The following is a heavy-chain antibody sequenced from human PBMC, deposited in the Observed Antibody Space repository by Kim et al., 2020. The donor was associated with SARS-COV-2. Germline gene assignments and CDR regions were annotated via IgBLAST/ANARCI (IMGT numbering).Heavy chain of an antibody. J-gene: IGHJ6*02. CDR2: IDPSDSYT. V-gene: IGHV5-10-1*01. D-gene: IGHD2-15*01. Sequence: GESLKISCKGSGYSFTSYWISWVRQMPGKGLEWMGRIDPSDSYTNYSPSFQGHVTSSADKSISTAYLQWSSLKASDTAMYYCARHSSYCSGGSCHPYYYYGMDVWGQGTTGTVSS. CDR3: ARHSSYCSGGSCHPYYYYGMDV. CDR1: GYSFTSYW.